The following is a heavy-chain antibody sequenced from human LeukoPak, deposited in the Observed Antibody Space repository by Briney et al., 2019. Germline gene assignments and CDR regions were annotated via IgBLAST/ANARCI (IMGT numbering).Heavy chain of an antibody. Sequence: GASVKVSCKASGYTFTGYYMHWVRQAPGQGLEWMGWINTNTGNPTYAQGFTGRFVFSLDTSVSTAYLQISSLKAEDTAVYYCARAGYSSGWHFDYWGQGTLVTVSS. D-gene: IGHD6-19*01. J-gene: IGHJ4*02. CDR2: INTNTGNP. CDR1: GYTFTGYY. CDR3: ARAGYSSGWHFDY. V-gene: IGHV7-4-1*02.